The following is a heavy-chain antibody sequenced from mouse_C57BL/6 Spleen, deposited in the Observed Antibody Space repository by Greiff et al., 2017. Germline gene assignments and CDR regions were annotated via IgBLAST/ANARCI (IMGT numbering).Heavy chain of an antibody. Sequence: QVQLKQPGAELVKPGASVELSCKASGYTFTSYWMHWVKQRPGQGLEWIGMIHPNSGSTNYNEKFKSKATLTVDKSSSTAYMQLSSLTSEDSAVYYCARSEGIYYGNYGYWGQGTTLTVSS. CDR2: IHPNSGST. D-gene: IGHD2-1*01. CDR1: GYTFTSYW. V-gene: IGHV1-64*01. CDR3: ARSEGIYYGNYGY. J-gene: IGHJ2*01.